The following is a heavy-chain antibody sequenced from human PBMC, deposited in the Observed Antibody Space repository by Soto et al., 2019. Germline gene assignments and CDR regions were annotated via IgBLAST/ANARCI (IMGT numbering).Heavy chain of an antibody. J-gene: IGHJ4*02. CDR1: GYTFTGYY. D-gene: IGHD3-10*01. V-gene: IGHV1-2*02. CDR3: ARTYYYGSGSYDY. Sequence: VQLVESGGGLVKPGGSLRLSCAASGYTFTGYYMHWVRQAPGQGLEWMGWINPNSGGTNYAQKFQGRVTMTRDTSISTAYMELSRLRSDDTAVYYCARTYYYGSGSYDYWGQGTLVTVSS. CDR2: INPNSGGT.